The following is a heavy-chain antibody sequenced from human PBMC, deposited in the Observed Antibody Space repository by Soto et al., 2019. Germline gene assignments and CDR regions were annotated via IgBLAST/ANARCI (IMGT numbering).Heavy chain of an antibody. J-gene: IGHJ4*02. V-gene: IGHV3-74*01. CDR1: GFTFTSYW. D-gene: IGHD7-27*01. Sequence: EVQLVESGGDLVQPGGSLRLSCAASGFTFTSYWMHWVRQAPGKGLVWVSRINSDGSTTNYADSVKGRFTISRDNAKNSLYLQMNSLRADDTAVYYCARDLTAGDTYWGQGTLVTVSS. CDR2: INSDGSTT. CDR3: ARDLTAGDTY.